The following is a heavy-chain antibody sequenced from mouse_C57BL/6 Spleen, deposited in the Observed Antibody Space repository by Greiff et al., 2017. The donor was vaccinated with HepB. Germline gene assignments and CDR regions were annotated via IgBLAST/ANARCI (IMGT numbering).Heavy chain of an antibody. CDR3: ARSDYYGSRGAWFAY. CDR1: GYTFTGYW. D-gene: IGHD1-1*01. Sequence: QVQLQQSGAELMKPGASVKLSCKATGYTFTGYWIEWVKQRPGHGLEWIGEILPGSGSTNYNEKFKGKATFTADTSSNTAYMQRSSLTTEDTAIYYGARSDYYGSRGAWFAYWGQGTLVTVSA. V-gene: IGHV1-9*01. CDR2: ILPGSGST. J-gene: IGHJ3*01.